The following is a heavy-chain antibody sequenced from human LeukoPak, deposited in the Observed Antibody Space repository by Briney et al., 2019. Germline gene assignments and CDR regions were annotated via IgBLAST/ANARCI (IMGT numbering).Heavy chain of an antibody. Sequence: ASVKVSCKASGGTFSSYAISWVRQAPGQGLEWMGRINPNSGGTNYAQKFQGRVTMTRDTSISTAYMELSRLRSDDTAVYYCLVATTGSYYYYYMDVWGKGTTVTVSS. CDR3: LVATTGSYYYYYMDV. CDR1: GGTFSSYA. V-gene: IGHV1-2*06. CDR2: INPNSGGT. J-gene: IGHJ6*03. D-gene: IGHD2-15*01.